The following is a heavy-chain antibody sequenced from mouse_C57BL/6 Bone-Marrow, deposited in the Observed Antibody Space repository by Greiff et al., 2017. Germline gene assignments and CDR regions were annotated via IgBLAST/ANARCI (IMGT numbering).Heavy chain of an antibody. V-gene: IGHV1-15*01. CDR2: IDPETGGT. Sequence: QVHVKQSGAELVRPGASVTLSCKASGYTFTDYEMHWVKQTPVHGLEWIGAIDPETGGTAYNQKFKGKAILTADKSSSTAYMELRSLTSEDSAVYYCTLATVVAPDYWGQGTTLTVSS. J-gene: IGHJ2*01. CDR1: GYTFTDYE. CDR3: TLATVVAPDY. D-gene: IGHD1-1*01.